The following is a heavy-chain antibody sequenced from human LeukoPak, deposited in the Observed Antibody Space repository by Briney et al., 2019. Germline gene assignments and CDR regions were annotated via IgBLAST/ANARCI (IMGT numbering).Heavy chain of an antibody. V-gene: IGHV1-2*02. J-gene: IGHJ1*01. CDR1: GYTFVGYY. CDR2: IDPYTGNT. Sequence: AASVKVSCKASGYTFVGYYLHWVRQAPGQGLEWMAWIDPYTGNTHYAQKFQGRITVTRDTSISTTYMELSWLTSDDTALYYCAREYSASEHWGQGILVTVSS. D-gene: IGHD5-12*01. CDR3: AREYSASEH.